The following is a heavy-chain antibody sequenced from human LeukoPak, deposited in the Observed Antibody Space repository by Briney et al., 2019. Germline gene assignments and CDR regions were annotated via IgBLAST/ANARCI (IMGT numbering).Heavy chain of an antibody. CDR3: ARGRWFTMIRDAFDI. V-gene: IGHV4-34*01. D-gene: IGHD3-22*01. CDR1: GGSFSGYY. CDR2: TNHSGST. J-gene: IGHJ3*02. Sequence: PSETLSLTCAVYGGSFSGYYWSWIRRPPGKGLEWIGETNHSGSTNYNPSLKSRVTISVDTSKNQFSLKLSSVTTADTAVYYCARGRWFTMIRDAFDIWGQGTMVTVSS.